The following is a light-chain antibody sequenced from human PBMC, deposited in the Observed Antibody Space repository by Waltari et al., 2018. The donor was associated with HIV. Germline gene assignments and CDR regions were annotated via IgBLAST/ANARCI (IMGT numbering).Light chain of an antibody. CDR3: TSYVDISGVF. V-gene: IGLV2-8*01. J-gene: IGLJ2*01. CDR2: EVT. Sequence: QSALTQPPSASGSPGQSVTISCTGTSNDVGAYDYVSWYQQHPGRAPKLLIYEVTKRPSGVPDRFSGSKSGNTASLTVSGLQAEDDGHYFCTSYVDISGVFFGGGTKLTVL. CDR1: SNDVGAYDY.